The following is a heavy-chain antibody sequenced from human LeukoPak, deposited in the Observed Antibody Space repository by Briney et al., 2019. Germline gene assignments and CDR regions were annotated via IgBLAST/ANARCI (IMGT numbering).Heavy chain of an antibody. CDR2: IYYSGST. CDR3: ARGVMTGYSSSWHFDY. D-gene: IGHD6-13*01. Sequence: SETLSLTCTVSGGSISSYYWSWIRQPPGKGLEWIGYIYYSGSTNYNPSLKSRVTISVDTSKDQFSLKLISVTAADTAVYYCARGVMTGYSSSWHFDYWGQGTLVTVSS. J-gene: IGHJ4*02. CDR1: GGSISSYY. V-gene: IGHV4-59*01.